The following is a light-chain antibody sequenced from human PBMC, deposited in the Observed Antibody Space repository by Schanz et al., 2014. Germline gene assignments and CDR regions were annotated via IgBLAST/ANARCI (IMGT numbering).Light chain of an antibody. Sequence: QSALTQPPSASGSLGQSVTISCTGTSSDVGGYNYVSWYQQHPGKVPKLVIYEGTQRASGFSNRFSGSKSGSTAFLTISGLQAEDEADYYCCSYAGDYTPYVFGTGTKITVL. V-gene: IGLV2-8*01. CDR3: CSYAGDYTPYV. CDR2: EGT. J-gene: IGLJ1*01. CDR1: SSDVGGYNY.